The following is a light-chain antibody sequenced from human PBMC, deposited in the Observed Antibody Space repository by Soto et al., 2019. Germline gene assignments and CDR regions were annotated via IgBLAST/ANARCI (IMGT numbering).Light chain of an antibody. CDR1: HSVSGW. J-gene: IGKJ1*01. V-gene: IGKV1-5*01. CDR2: HAS. Sequence: IQMTHSPSTLSASVGDRVTITFRASHSVSGWLAWYQQKPGKAPNLLIYHASNLESGVPSRFSGSGSGTEFTLTISGLQPDDFATYYCQQYYTYSTFGQGTKVDI. CDR3: QQYYTYST.